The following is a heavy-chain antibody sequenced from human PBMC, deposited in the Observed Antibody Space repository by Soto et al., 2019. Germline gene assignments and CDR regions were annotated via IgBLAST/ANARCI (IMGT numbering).Heavy chain of an antibody. V-gene: IGHV4-59*01. Sequence: SETLSLTCTVSGGSISSYYWSWIRQPPGKGLEWIGYIYYSGSTNYNPSLKSRVTISVDTSKNRFSLKLSSVTAADTAVYYCAGEAAAAGMDVWGQGTTVTVSS. J-gene: IGHJ6*02. D-gene: IGHD6-13*01. CDR1: GGSISSYY. CDR2: IYYSGST. CDR3: AGEAAAAGMDV.